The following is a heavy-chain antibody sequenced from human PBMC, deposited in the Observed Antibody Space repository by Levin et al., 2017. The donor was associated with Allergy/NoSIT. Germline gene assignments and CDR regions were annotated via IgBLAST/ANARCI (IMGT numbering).Heavy chain of an antibody. CDR1: GYTFTSYY. CDR3: ARDRGSSGGSCSGMDV. D-gene: IGHD2-15*01. Sequence: ASVKVSCKASGYTFTSYYMHWVRQAPGQGLEWMGIINPSGGSTSYAQKFQGRVTMTRDTSTSTVYMELSSLRSEDTAVYYCARDRGSSGGSCSGMDVWGQGTTVTVSS. CDR2: INPSGGST. V-gene: IGHV1-46*01. J-gene: IGHJ6*02.